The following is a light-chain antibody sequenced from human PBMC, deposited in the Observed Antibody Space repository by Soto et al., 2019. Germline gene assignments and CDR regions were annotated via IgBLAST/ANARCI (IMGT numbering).Light chain of an antibody. CDR3: AAWDDSLNGMV. CDR1: NSNIGTHT. J-gene: IGLJ2*01. Sequence: QSVLTQPPSASGTPGQRVTISCSGSNSNIGTHTINWYRHLPGTPPKLLIYTNNQRPSGVPDRFSGSKSGTSASLAISGLQSDDEANYYCAAWDDSLNGMVFGGGTKLTVL. CDR2: TNN. V-gene: IGLV1-44*01.